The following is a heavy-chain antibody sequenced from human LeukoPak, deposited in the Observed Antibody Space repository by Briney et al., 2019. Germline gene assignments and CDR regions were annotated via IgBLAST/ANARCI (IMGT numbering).Heavy chain of an antibody. J-gene: IGHJ3*02. CDR2: ISGSGGST. CDR3: AKGTRYFDWSLAGAFDI. V-gene: IGHV3-23*01. D-gene: IGHD3-9*01. CDR1: GFTFSSYA. Sequence: GGSLRLSCAASGFTFSSYAMSWVRQAPGKGLEWVSAISGSGGSTYYADSVKGRFTISRDNSKNTLYLQMNSLRAEDTAVYYCAKGTRYFDWSLAGAFDIWGQGTMVSVS.